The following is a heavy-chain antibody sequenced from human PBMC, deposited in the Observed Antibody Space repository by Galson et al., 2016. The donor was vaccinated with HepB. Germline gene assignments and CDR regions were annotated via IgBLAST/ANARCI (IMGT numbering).Heavy chain of an antibody. CDR2: IYSTGTT. D-gene: IGHD5-24*01. CDR1: SGSISSYY. Sequence: SETLSLTCTVSSGSISSYYWTWIRQPPGKGLEWIGYIYSTGTTNYNPSLKSRVSMSIDTAKNQFSLRLTSVTAADTAVYYCARQPGRGLFDPWGQGLLVAVSS. V-gene: IGHV4-59*08. J-gene: IGHJ5*02. CDR3: ARQPGRGLFDP.